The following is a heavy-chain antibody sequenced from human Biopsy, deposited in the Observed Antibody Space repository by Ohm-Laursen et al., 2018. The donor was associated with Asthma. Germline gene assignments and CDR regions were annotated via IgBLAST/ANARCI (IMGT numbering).Heavy chain of an antibody. Sequence: GASVKVSCKSLGGTFNTYVIGWVRQAPGQGLEWMGGINSVFGTTTYPQKFQDSVTITADDSTSTVYMELSSLRSEDTAVYYCARKAGSCISRTCYSLDFWGQGTLVTVSS. J-gene: IGHJ4*02. D-gene: IGHD2-15*01. CDR2: INSVFGTT. V-gene: IGHV1-69*13. CDR3: ARKAGSCISRTCYSLDF. CDR1: GGTFNTYV.